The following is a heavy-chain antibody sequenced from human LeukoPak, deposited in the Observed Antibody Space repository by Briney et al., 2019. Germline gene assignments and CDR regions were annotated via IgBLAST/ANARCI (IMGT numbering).Heavy chain of an antibody. CDR2: ISYDGSNK. CDR3: ARDGLGPDYYFDY. V-gene: IGHV3-30-3*01. CDR1: GFTFSSYA. D-gene: IGHD2-21*02. Sequence: PGGSLRLSCAASGFTFSSYAMHWVRQAPGKGLEWVAVISYDGSNKYYADSVKGRFTISRDNSKNTLYLQMNSLRAEDTAVYYCARDGLGPDYYFDYWGQGTLVTVSS. J-gene: IGHJ4*02.